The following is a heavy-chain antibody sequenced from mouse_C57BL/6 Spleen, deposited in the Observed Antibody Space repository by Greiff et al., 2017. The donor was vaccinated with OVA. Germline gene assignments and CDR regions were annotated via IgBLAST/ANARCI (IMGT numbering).Heavy chain of an antibody. CDR2: IYPGSGST. V-gene: IGHV1-55*01. CDR3: ARAPLYYGSSYGGYFDV. J-gene: IGHJ1*03. D-gene: IGHD1-1*01. CDR1: GYTFTSYW. Sequence: QVHVKQPGAELVKPGASVKMSCKASGYTFTSYWITWVKQRPGQGLEWIGDIYPGSGSTNYNEKFKSKATLTVDTSSSTAYMQLSSLTSEDSAVYYCARAPLYYGSSYGGYFDVWGTGTTVTVSS.